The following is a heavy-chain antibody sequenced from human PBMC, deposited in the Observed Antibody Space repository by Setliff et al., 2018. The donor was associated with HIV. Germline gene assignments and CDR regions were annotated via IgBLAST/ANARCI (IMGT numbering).Heavy chain of an antibody. D-gene: IGHD4-17*01. CDR3: AREIYGGNSRPFDY. V-gene: IGHV4-4*02. CDR2: IHHSGST. Sequence: SETLSLTCAVSGGSISSSNWWGCVRQPPGKGLEWIGEIHHSGSTNYNPSLKSRVAISVDKSKDQFSLKLSSVTAADTAVYYCAREIYGGNSRPFDYWGQGTLVTVSS. CDR1: GGSISSSNW. J-gene: IGHJ4*02.